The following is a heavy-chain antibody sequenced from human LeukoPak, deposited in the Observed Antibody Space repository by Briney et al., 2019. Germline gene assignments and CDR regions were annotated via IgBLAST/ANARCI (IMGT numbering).Heavy chain of an antibody. Sequence: GGSLRLSCAASGFTFSSYGMSWVRQAPGKGLEWVSFISGSGGNSYYTDSVKGRFTISRDNSKNTLYLQMNSLRAADTAIYYCAKVPKPAAITRVRGVRSYYYYMDVWGKGTTVTISS. D-gene: IGHD3-10*01. V-gene: IGHV3-23*01. CDR2: ISGSGGNS. CDR3: AKVPKPAAITRVRGVRSYYYYMDV. J-gene: IGHJ6*03. CDR1: GFTFSSYG.